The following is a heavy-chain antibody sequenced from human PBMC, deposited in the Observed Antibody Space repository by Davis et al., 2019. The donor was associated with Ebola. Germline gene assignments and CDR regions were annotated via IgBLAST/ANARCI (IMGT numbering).Heavy chain of an antibody. CDR2: ISSSSSTI. V-gene: IGHV3-48*01. D-gene: IGHD1-26*01. CDR1: GFTFSTYS. J-gene: IGHJ3*02. Sequence: PGGSLRLSCAASGFTFSTYSMNWVRQAPGKGLEWVSYISSSSSTIYYAGSVKGRFTISRDNAKNSLYLQMNSLRAEDTAVYYCARGIVGATTNGDAFDIWGQGTMVTVSS. CDR3: ARGIVGATTNGDAFDI.